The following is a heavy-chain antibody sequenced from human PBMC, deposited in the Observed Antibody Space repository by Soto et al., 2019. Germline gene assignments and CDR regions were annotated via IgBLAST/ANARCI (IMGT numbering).Heavy chain of an antibody. Sequence: GSLRLSCAASGFTFSRYEMNWVRQAPGKGLEWILYISTSGSTIYYADSVKGRFTISRDNAKNSLYLQMNSLRAEDTAVYYCARELAAAGSFDYWGQGTLVTVSS. CDR3: ARELAAAGSFDY. D-gene: IGHD6-13*01. CDR1: GFTFSRYE. V-gene: IGHV3-48*03. CDR2: ISTSGSTI. J-gene: IGHJ4*02.